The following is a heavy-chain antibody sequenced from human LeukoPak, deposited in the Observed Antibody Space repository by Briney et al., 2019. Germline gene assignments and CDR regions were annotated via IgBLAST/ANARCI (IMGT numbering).Heavy chain of an antibody. CDR3: ARDKYQLLPFDY. CDR1: GGSFSGYY. CDR2: IYHSGST. Sequence: SETLSLTCAVYGGSFSGYYWSWIRQPPGKGLEWIGSIYHSGSTYYNPSLKSRVTISVDTSKNQFSLKLSSVTAADTAVYYCARDKYQLLPFDYWGQGTLVTVSS. D-gene: IGHD2-2*01. V-gene: IGHV4-34*01. J-gene: IGHJ4*02.